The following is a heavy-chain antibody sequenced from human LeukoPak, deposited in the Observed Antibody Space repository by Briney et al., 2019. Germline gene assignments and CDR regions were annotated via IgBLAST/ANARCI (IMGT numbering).Heavy chain of an antibody. CDR1: GFTFSSYD. CDR2: IGTAGDT. Sequence: GGSLRLSCAASGFTFSSYDMHWVRQATGKGLERVSAIGTAGDTYYPGSVKGRFTISRENAKNSLYLQMNSLRAGDTAVYYCSRGRSTSAYYFDYWGQGTLVTVSS. V-gene: IGHV3-13*01. J-gene: IGHJ4*02. CDR3: SRGRSTSAYYFDY. D-gene: IGHD3-3*01.